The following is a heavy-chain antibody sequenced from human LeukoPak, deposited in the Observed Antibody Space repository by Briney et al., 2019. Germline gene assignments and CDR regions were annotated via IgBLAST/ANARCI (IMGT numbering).Heavy chain of an antibody. CDR2: ISNSGSTM. Sequence: GGSLRLSCAASGFTFSSFDMNWVRQAPGKGLEWLSYISNSGSTMYYADSVKGRFTVSRDNAKNSLYLQMNSLRAEDTAVYYCARGPYASGTYGRRGWVHYMDVWGKGTTVTISS. D-gene: IGHD3-10*01. CDR1: GFTFSSFD. V-gene: IGHV3-48*03. CDR3: ARGPYASGTYGRRGWVHYMDV. J-gene: IGHJ6*03.